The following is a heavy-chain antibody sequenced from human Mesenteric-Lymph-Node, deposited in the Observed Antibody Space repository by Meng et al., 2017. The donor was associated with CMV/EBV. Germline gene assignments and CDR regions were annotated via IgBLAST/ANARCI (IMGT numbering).Heavy chain of an antibody. J-gene: IGHJ4*02. Sequence: SETLSLTCTVSGGSVSSGGYYWSWIRQPPGKGLEWIGYVYYSGSTKYNPSLKSRVTISVDTSKNQFSLKLSSVTAADTAVYYCARGGVLMVYATRFDYWGQGTLVTVSS. CDR3: ARGGVLMVYATRFDY. CDR1: GGSVSSGGYY. CDR2: VYYSGST. V-gene: IGHV4-61*08. D-gene: IGHD2-8*01.